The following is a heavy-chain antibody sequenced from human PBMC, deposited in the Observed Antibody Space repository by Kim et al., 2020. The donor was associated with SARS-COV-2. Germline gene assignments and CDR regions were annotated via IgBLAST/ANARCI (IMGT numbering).Heavy chain of an antibody. D-gene: IGHD5-18*01. J-gene: IGHJ6*02. V-gene: IGHV4-39*01. CDR3: ARHFDTAMAANYYYYYGMDV. CDR2: IYYSGST. Sequence: SETLSLTCTVSGGSISSSSYYWGWIRQPPGKGLEWIGSIYYSGSTYYNPSLKSRVTISVDTSKNQFSLKLSSVTAADTAVYYCARHFDTAMAANYYYYYGMDVWGQGTTVTVSS. CDR1: GGSISSSSYY.